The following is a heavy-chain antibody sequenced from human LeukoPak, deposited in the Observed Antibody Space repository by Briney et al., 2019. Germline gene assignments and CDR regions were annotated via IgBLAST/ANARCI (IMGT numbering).Heavy chain of an antibody. CDR2: ISGHGNGT. V-gene: IGHV3-23*01. Sequence: PGGSLRLSCAASGFTFRTYAMMWVRQAPGKGLEWLSAISGHGNGTYYADSVRGRFTISRDNSMNTLSLQMNTLRAEDTAVYYCAITAPARGNWGQGTLVTVSS. CDR3: AITAPARGN. D-gene: IGHD1-20*01. CDR1: GFTFRTYA. J-gene: IGHJ4*02.